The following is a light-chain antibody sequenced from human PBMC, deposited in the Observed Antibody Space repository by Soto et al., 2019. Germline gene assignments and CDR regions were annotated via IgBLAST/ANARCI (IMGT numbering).Light chain of an antibody. CDR2: KAS. CDR1: QSISSW. V-gene: IGKV1-5*03. CDR3: QQYNSYSRT. J-gene: IGKJ1*01. Sequence: DIQMTQSPSTLSASVGDRVTITCRASQSISSWLAWYQQKPGKAPKLLIYKASSLESEVPSRFSDSGSGTEFTLTISSLQPDEFATYYCQQYNSYSRTFGQGTTVEIK.